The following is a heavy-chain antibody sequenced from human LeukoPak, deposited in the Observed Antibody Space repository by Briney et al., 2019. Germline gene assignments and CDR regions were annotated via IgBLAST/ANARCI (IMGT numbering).Heavy chain of an antibody. V-gene: IGHV1-69*01. CDR3: ARWYNWNYVAYFDY. D-gene: IGHD1-7*01. CDR1: GGTFSSYA. Sequence: SVKVSCKASGGTFSSYAISWVRQAPGQGLEWMGGIIPIFGTANYAQKFQGRVTITADESTSTAYMELSSLRSEDTAVYYCARWYNWNYVAYFDYWGQGTLVIVSS. CDR2: IIPIFGTA. J-gene: IGHJ4*02.